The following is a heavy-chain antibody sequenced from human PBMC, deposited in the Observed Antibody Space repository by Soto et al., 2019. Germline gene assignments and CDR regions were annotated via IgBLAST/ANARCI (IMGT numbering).Heavy chain of an antibody. CDR2: IHYSGSA. CDR3: ARAVYCISSSCYGPFDY. CDR1: GGSISSYN. D-gene: IGHD2-2*01. V-gene: IGHV4-59*01. Sequence: SETLSLTCTVSGGSISSYNWSWIRQPPGKGLEWIGYIHYSGSAYYNPSLKSRVTISVDTSKKQFSLKLSSVTPADTAVYYCARAVYCISSSCYGPFDYWGQGTLVTVSS. J-gene: IGHJ4*02.